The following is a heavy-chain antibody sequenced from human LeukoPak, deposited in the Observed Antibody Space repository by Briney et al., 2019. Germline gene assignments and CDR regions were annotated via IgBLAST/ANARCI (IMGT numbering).Heavy chain of an antibody. D-gene: IGHD1-26*01. J-gene: IGHJ4*02. V-gene: IGHV3-23*01. CDR1: GFTFSTYA. CDR2: ISSSGGTT. CDR3: ARDEVGATAYLDY. Sequence: PGGSLRLSCAASGFTFSTYAVNWVRQAPGKGLEWVSAISSSGGTTYYADSVKGRFSISRDNSKNTLYLRMNSLRAEDTAVYYCARDEVGATAYLDYWGQGILVTVSS.